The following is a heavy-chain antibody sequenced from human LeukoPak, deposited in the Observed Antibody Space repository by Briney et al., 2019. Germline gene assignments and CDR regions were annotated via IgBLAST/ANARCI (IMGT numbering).Heavy chain of an antibody. CDR1: GGTFSSYA. Sequence: ASVKVSCKASGGTFSSYAISWVRQAPGQGLEWMGWISAYNGNTNYAQKLQGRVTMTTDTSTSTAYMELRSLRSDDTAVYYCARAETTVDNDAFDIWGQGTMVTVSS. CDR3: ARAETTVDNDAFDI. CDR2: ISAYNGNT. J-gene: IGHJ3*02. D-gene: IGHD4-23*01. V-gene: IGHV1-18*01.